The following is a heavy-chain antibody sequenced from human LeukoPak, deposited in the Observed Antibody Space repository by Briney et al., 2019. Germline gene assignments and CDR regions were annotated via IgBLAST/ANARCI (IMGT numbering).Heavy chain of an antibody. D-gene: IGHD1-20*01. Sequence: PGGSLRLSCAASGFTLSSYGMNWVRQAPGKGLEWVSSISERGGRIFYADSVKGRFTISGDNSKNILYLQINSLRAEDTAKYYCAKGYSNNWFSAYDYWGQGTLVTVSS. CDR2: ISERGGRI. J-gene: IGHJ4*02. CDR1: GFTLSSYG. V-gene: IGHV3-23*01. CDR3: AKGYSNNWFSAYDY.